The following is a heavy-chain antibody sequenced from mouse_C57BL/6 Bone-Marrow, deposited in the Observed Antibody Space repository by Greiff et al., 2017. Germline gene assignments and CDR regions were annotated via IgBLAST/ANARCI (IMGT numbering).Heavy chain of an antibody. CDR1: GYAFTNYL. Sequence: QVQLQQSGAELVRPGTSVKVSCKASGYAFTNYLLEWVKQRPGQGLEWIGVINPGSGGTNYNEQFKGKATLTADKSSSTAYMQLSSLTSEDSAVYFCARGGWFPDYWGQGTTLTVSA. V-gene: IGHV1-54*01. D-gene: IGHD2-3*01. CDR3: ARGGWFPDY. J-gene: IGHJ2*01. CDR2: INPGSGGT.